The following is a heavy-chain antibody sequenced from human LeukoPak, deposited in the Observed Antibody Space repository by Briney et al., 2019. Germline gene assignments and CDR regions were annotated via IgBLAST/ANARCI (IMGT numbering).Heavy chain of an antibody. CDR3: ARAIRPNCGGDCSDDAFDI. Sequence: PGGSLRLSCAASGFTFSSYGMNWVRQDPGKGLEWVSSITSSSTYIYYADSVKGRFTISRDDAKNSLYLQMNSLRAEDTAVYYLARAIRPNCGGDCSDDAFDIWGQGTMVTVSS. D-gene: IGHD2-21*01. V-gene: IGHV3-21*01. CDR1: GFTFSSYG. CDR2: ITSSSTYI. J-gene: IGHJ3*02.